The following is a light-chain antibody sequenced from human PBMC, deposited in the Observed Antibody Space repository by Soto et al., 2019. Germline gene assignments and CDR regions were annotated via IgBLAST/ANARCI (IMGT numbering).Light chain of an antibody. CDR2: DAS. J-gene: IGKJ5*01. CDR3: QQYAYSPIT. CDR1: QSVGRDY. Sequence: EIVLTQSPGTLSLSPGERATLSCRASQSVGRDYLAWFQQKPGQAPRLLIHDASRRATGIPDRFSGSGSGTDFTLTINRLEPEDFAIYYCQQYAYSPITFGQGSRVDIK. V-gene: IGKV3-20*01.